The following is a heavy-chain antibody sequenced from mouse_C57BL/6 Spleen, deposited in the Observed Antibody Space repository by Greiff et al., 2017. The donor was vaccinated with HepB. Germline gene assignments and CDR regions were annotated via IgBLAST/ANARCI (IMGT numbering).Heavy chain of an antibody. Sequence: QVQLKESGPELVKPGASVKISCKASGYAFSSSWMNWVKQRPGKGLEWIGRIYPGDGDTNYNGKFKGKATLTADKSSSTAYMQLSSLTSEDSAVYFCARHDGYYVTYYAMDYWGQGTSVTVSS. CDR3: ARHDGYYVTYYAMDY. V-gene: IGHV1-82*01. D-gene: IGHD2-3*01. CDR1: GYAFSSSW. CDR2: IYPGDGDT. J-gene: IGHJ4*01.